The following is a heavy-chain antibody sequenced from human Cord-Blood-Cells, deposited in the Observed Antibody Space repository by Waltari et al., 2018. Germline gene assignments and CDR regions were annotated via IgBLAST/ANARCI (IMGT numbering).Heavy chain of an antibody. J-gene: IGHJ4*02. D-gene: IGHD3-3*01. V-gene: IGHV1-18*01. CDR3: ARDSDVFGVVPLLDY. Sequence: QAPGQGLEWMGWISAYNGNTNYAQKLQGRVTMTTDTSTSTAYMELRSLRSDDTAVYYCARDSDVFGVVPLLDYWGQGTLVTVSS. CDR2: ISAYNGNT.